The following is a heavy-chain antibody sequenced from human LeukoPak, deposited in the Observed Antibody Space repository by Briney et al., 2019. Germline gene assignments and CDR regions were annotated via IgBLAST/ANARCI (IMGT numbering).Heavy chain of an antibody. Sequence: PGGSLRLSCAASGFTFSDYNMNWVRQPPGKGLEWVSYISSSSTIIYYADSVKGRFTISRDNAKNSLYLQMNSLSAEDTAVYYCARAYSGYTYGYHYWGQGTLVTVSS. CDR3: ARAYSGYTYGYHY. D-gene: IGHD5-18*01. V-gene: IGHV3-48*01. CDR1: GFTFSDYN. J-gene: IGHJ4*02. CDR2: ISSSSTII.